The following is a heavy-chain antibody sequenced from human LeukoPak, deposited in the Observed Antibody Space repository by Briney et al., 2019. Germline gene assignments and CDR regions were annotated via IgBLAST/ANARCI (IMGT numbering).Heavy chain of an antibody. J-gene: IGHJ5*02. V-gene: IGHV1-18*04. CDR1: GYTFTGYY. CDR2: ISGYNGNT. D-gene: IGHD1-26*01. Sequence: ASVKVSCKASGYTFTGYYMHWVRQAPGQGLEWMGWISGYNGNTNYPQKFQGRVTMTTDTSTTTVYMELTSLRSDDTAVYYCARDGGTSYEDWFDPWGQGTLVTVSS. CDR3: ARDGGTSYEDWFDP.